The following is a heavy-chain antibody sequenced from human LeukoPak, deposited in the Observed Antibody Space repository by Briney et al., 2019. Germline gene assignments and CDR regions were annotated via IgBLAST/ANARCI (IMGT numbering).Heavy chain of an antibody. D-gene: IGHD1-26*01. CDR2: INPNSGGT. CDR1: GYTFTGYY. Sequence: ASVKVSCKASGYTFTGYYMHWVRQAPGQGLEWMGWINPNSGGTNYAQKFQGRVTMTRDTSISTAYMELSSVTAADTAVYYCAGSGSYLYYFDYWGQGTLVTVSS. CDR3: AGSGSYLYYFDY. V-gene: IGHV1-2*02. J-gene: IGHJ4*02.